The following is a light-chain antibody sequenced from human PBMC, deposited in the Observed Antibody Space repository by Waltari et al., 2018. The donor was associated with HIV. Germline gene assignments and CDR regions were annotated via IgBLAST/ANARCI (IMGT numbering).Light chain of an antibody. CDR1: SSDIGAYGY. Sequence: SALTQPASVSGSPGQSITISCTGSSSDIGAYGYVSWYQQHPGEAPKLIIYDVSRRPSGISHRFSGSKSVNTASLTISGLQAEDEADYYCSSYTGSSTLGVFGTGTTVTVL. J-gene: IGLJ1*01. CDR2: DVS. CDR3: SSYTGSSTLGV. V-gene: IGLV2-14*03.